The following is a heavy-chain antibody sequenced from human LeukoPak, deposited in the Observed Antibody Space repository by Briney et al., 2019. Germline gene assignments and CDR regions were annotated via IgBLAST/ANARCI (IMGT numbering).Heavy chain of an antibody. CDR1: GGSISSYY. Sequence: SETLSLTCTVSGGSISSYYWSWIRQPPGKGLEWIGYIYYSGSTNYNPSLKSRVTISVDTSKNQFSLKLSSVTAADTAVYYCARAVNDYGDCDPTPNWFDPWGQGTLVTVSS. J-gene: IGHJ5*02. V-gene: IGHV4-59*01. CDR2: IYYSGST. D-gene: IGHD4-17*01. CDR3: ARAVNDYGDCDPTPNWFDP.